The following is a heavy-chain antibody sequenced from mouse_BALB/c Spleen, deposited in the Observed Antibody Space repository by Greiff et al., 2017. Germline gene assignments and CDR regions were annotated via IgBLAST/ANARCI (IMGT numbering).Heavy chain of an antibody. D-gene: IGHD2-1*01. CDR1: GFSLTSYG. V-gene: IGHV2-2*02. CDR3: ARKDYGNYVGFAY. Sequence: QVQLKESGPGLVQPSQSLSITCTVSGFSLTSYGVHWVRQSPGKGLEWLGVIWSGGSTDYNAAFISRLSISKDNSKSQVFFKMNSLQANDTAIYYCARKDYGNYVGFAYWGQGTLVTVSA. CDR2: IWSGGST. J-gene: IGHJ3*01.